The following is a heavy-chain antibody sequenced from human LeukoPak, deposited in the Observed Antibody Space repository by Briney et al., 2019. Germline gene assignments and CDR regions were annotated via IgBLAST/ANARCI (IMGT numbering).Heavy chain of an antibody. D-gene: IGHD3-22*01. J-gene: IGHJ4*02. V-gene: IGHV3-9*03. CDR3: AKDMGLYYDSSGAFDY. CDR2: ISWNSGSI. CDR1: GFTFDDYA. Sequence: GGSLRLSCAASGFTFDDYAMHWVRQAPGKGLEWVSGISWNSGSIGYADSVEGRFTISRDNAKNSLYLQMNSLRAEDMALYYCAKDMGLYYDSSGAFDYWGQGTLVTVSS.